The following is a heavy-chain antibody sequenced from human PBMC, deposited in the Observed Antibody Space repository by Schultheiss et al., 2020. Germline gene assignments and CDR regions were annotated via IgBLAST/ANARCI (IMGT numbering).Heavy chain of an antibody. CDR2: INHSGST. CDR3: ARASAIAAAKDY. V-gene: IGHV4-34*01. Sequence: SETLSLTCAVYGGSFSGYYWSWIRQPPGKGLEWIGEINHSGSTNYNPSLKSRVTISVDTSKNQFSLKLSSVTAADTAVYYCARASAIAAAKDYWGQGTLGNGSS. CDR1: GGSFSGYY. J-gene: IGHJ4*02. D-gene: IGHD6-13*01.